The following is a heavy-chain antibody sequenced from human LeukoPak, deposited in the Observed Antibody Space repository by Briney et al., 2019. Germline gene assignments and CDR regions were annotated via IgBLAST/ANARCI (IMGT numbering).Heavy chain of an antibody. D-gene: IGHD4-23*01. J-gene: IGHJ4*02. CDR2: VRNDGFDT. CDR1: GFTFSSYT. CDR3: ARDRGKDYFGD. V-gene: IGHV3-33*08. Sequence: GRSLRLSCAASGFTFSSYTIHWLRQAAGKGLEWVAFVRNDGFDTYHSNSVKGRFSISRDDSKNTVYLQMNSLRAEDTALYYCARDRGKDYFGDWGQGTQVTVSS.